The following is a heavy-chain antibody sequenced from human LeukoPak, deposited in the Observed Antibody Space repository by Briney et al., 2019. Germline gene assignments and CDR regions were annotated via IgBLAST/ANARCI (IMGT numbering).Heavy chain of an antibody. D-gene: IGHD4-11*01. V-gene: IGHV1-69*13. J-gene: IGHJ5*02. CDR1: GGTFSSYA. CDR3: ARDGRLDRNNWLDP. Sequence: SVKVSCKASGGTFSSYAISWVRQAPGQGLEWMGGIIPIFGTANYAQKFQGRVTITADESTSTADMELSSLRSEDTAVYYCARDGRLDRNNWLDPWGQGTLVTVSS. CDR2: IIPIFGTA.